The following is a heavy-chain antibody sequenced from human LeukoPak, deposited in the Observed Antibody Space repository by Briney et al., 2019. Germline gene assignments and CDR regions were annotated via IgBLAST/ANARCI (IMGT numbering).Heavy chain of an antibody. CDR2: ISSSSSYI. CDR1: GFTFDDYS. CDR3: ARGTSRTGTTYHY. Sequence: GGSLRLSCAASGFTFDDYSMNWVRQAPGKGLEWVSPISSSSSYIYYADSVKGRFTISRDNAKNSLYLQMNSLRAEDTAVYYCARGTSRTGTTYHYWGQGTLVTVSS. V-gene: IGHV3-21*01. J-gene: IGHJ4*02. D-gene: IGHD1-7*01.